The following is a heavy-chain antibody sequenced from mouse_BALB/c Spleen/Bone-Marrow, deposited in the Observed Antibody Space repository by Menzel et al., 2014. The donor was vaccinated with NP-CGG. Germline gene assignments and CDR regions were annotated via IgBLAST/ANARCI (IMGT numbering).Heavy chain of an antibody. J-gene: IGHJ2*01. Sequence: EVMLVESGGGLVKPGGSLKLSCAASGFTCSSYTMSWVRQTPEKRLEWVATITSGGSYTYYPDSVKGRFTISRDNAKNTLYLQMSSLKSEDTAMYYCTRDNGPFDYWGQGTTLTVSS. D-gene: IGHD1-2*01. CDR3: TRDNGPFDY. V-gene: IGHV5-6-4*01. CDR1: GFTCSSYT. CDR2: ITSGGSYT.